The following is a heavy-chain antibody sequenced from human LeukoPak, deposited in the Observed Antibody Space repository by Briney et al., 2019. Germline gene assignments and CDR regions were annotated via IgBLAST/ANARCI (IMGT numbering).Heavy chain of an antibody. Sequence: ASVKASCKASGYSFTINYIHWVRQAPGQGLEWMGMIYPRDGSTSYAQKFQGRVTVTRDTSTSTVHMELSGLRSEDTAVYYCARDQEAFDYWGQGTLVTVSS. V-gene: IGHV1-46*01. J-gene: IGHJ4*02. CDR3: ARDQEAFDY. CDR1: GYSFTINY. CDR2: IYPRDGST.